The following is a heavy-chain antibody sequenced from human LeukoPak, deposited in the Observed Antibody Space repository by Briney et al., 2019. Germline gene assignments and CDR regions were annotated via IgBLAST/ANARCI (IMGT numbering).Heavy chain of an antibody. J-gene: IGHJ4*02. CDR3: ARDSSSWYFDY. CDR2: ISSSSSYI. Sequence: GGSLRLSCAASGFTFSSYSMNWVRQAPGKGLEWVSSISSSSSYIYYADSVKGRFTISRDNAKNSLYLQMNSLRAEDAAVYYCARDSSSWYFDYWGQGTLVTVSS. D-gene: IGHD6-13*01. CDR1: GFTFSSYS. V-gene: IGHV3-21*01.